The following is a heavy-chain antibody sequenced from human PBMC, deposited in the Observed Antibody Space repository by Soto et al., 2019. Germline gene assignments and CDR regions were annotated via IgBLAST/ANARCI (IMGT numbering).Heavy chain of an antibody. CDR3: ARVVDYDSSNNFDY. CDR1: GFTVSSNY. CDR2: MYGGGST. Sequence: GGSLRLSCGASGFTVSSNYMSWVRQAPGKGLEWVAVMYGGGSTYYADSVKGRFTISRDNSKNTLYLQMNSLRAEDTAVYYCARVVDYDSSNNFDYWGQGTLVTVSS. D-gene: IGHD3-22*01. J-gene: IGHJ4*02. V-gene: IGHV3-66*01.